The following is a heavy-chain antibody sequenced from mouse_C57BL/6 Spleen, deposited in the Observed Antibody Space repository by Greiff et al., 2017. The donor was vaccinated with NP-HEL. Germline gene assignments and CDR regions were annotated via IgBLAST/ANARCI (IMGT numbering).Heavy chain of an antibody. CDR3: ARGGYGSLYYYAMDY. CDR2: ISYDGSN. J-gene: IGHJ4*01. Sequence: DVHLVESGPGLVKPSQSLSLTCSVTGYSITSGYYWNWIRQFPGNKLEWMGYISYDGSNNYNPSLKNRISITRDTSKNQFFLKLNSVTTEDTATYYCARGGYGSLYYYAMDYWGQGTSVTVSS. D-gene: IGHD1-1*01. V-gene: IGHV3-6*01. CDR1: GYSITSGYY.